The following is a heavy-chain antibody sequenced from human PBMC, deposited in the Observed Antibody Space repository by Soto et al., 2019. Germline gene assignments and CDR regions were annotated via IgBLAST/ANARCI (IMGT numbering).Heavy chain of an antibody. CDR2: IYYTGST. V-gene: IGHV4-59*01. CDR3: VNFNGYFDL. J-gene: IGHJ2*01. CDR1: GGSISSYY. Sequence: QVQLQESGPGLVKPSETLSITCTVSGGSISSYYWSWIRQPPGKGLEWIGYIYYTGSTNYNPSLKSRVTISVDTSKNQFSLQLSSVTAADTAVYYCVNFNGYFDLWGRCTQVTVSS.